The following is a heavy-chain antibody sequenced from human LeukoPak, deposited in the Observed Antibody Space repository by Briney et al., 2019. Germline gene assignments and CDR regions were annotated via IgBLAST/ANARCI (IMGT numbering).Heavy chain of an antibody. V-gene: IGHV3-11*06. CDR1: GFTFSDYY. CDR2: ISSSSSYT. D-gene: IGHD6-13*01. J-gene: IGHJ4*02. CDR3: ARERGYSSSWYRLDY. Sequence: PGGSLRLSCAAPGFTFSDYYMSWIRQAPGKGLEWVSYISSSSSYTNYADSVKGRFTISRDNAKNSLYLQMNSLRAEDTAVYYCARERGYSSSWYRLDYWGQGTLVTVSS.